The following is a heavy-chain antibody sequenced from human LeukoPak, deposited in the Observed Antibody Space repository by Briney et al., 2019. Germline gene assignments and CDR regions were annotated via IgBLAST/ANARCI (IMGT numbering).Heavy chain of an antibody. CDR1: GYTFTTHD. CDR3: ARDPDISTNWFDP. Sequence: ASVKVSCKASGYTFTTHDINWVRQASGQGPEWMGWMNPNSDDTGYAQKFQGRVTMTTDTSTSTAYMELRSLRSDDTAVYYCARDPDISTNWFDPWGQGTLVTVSS. D-gene: IGHD3-9*01. J-gene: IGHJ5*01. V-gene: IGHV1-8*01. CDR2: MNPNSDDT.